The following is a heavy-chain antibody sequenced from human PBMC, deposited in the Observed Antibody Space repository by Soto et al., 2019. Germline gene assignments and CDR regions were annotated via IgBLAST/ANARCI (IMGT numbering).Heavy chain of an antibody. Sequence: TLSLTCAVSGDSISSVNWWSWVRQSPGQGLEWIGDIYHTGITNYNPSLQSRVTISVDKSKNEFSLNLTSVTAADTAVYYCARGAGKQWLVRSYYYYGMDVWGQGTTVTSP. D-gene: IGHD6-19*01. J-gene: IGHJ6*02. CDR3: ARGAGKQWLVRSYYYYGMDV. CDR2: IYHTGIT. V-gene: IGHV4-4*02. CDR1: GDSISSVNW.